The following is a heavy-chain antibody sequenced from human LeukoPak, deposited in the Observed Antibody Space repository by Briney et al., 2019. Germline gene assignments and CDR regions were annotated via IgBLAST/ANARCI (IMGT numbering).Heavy chain of an antibody. V-gene: IGHV1-24*01. J-gene: IGHJ4*02. Sequence: ASVKVSCKVSGYTLTELSMHWVRQAPGKGLEWMGGFDPEDGETIYAQKFQGRVTMTEDTSTDTAYMKLSSLRFEDTAVYYCARGRFGLLWFGELERWGQGTLVTVSS. CDR2: FDPEDGET. CDR1: GYTLTELS. CDR3: ARGRFGLLWFGELER. D-gene: IGHD3-10*01.